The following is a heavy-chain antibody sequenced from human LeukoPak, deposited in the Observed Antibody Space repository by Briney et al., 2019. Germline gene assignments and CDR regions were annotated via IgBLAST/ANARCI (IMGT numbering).Heavy chain of an antibody. CDR1: GYTFTGYY. CDR2: IIPIFGTA. V-gene: IGHV1-69*05. D-gene: IGHD6-13*01. Sequence: GASVKVSCKASGYTFTGYYMHWVRQAPGQGLEWMGGIIPIFGTANYAQKFQGRVTITTDESTSTAYMELSSLRSEDTAVYYCARGNIAAADYRYYDAFDIWGQGTMVTVSS. CDR3: ARGNIAAADYRYYDAFDI. J-gene: IGHJ3*02.